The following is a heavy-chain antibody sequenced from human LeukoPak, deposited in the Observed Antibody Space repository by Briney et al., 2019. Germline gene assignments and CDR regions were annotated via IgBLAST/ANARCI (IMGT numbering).Heavy chain of an antibody. V-gene: IGHV4-39*01. CDR1: GASISSSGYY. CDR3: AKSGGYGLIDY. J-gene: IGHJ4*02. CDR2: IYDSGST. Sequence: SETLSLTCTVSGASISSSGYYWGWIRQPPGKGLEWIGNIYDSGSTYYNASLQSRVTISIDTSKNQFSLRLSSVTAADTAMYCCAKSGGYGLIDYWGQGTLVTVSS. D-gene: IGHD1-26*01.